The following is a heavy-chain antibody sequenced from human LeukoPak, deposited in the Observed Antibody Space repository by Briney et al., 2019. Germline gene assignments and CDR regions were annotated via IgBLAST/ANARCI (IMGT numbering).Heavy chain of an antibody. CDR3: ARDVGPFVVVPAGRWFDP. J-gene: IGHJ5*02. CDR1: GGTFSSYA. D-gene: IGHD2-2*01. Sequence: GASVKVSCKASGGTFSSYAISWVRQAPGQGLEWMGGIIPIFGTANYAQKFQGRVTITTDESTSTAYMELSGLRSEDTAVYYCARDVGPFVVVPAGRWFDPWGQGTLVTVSS. V-gene: IGHV1-69*05. CDR2: IIPIFGTA.